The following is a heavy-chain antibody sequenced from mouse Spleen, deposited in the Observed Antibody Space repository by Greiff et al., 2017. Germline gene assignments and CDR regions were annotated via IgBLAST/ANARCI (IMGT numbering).Heavy chain of an antibody. CDR3: TTYYRYAFDY. Sequence: VQLKQSGAELVRPGASVKLSCTASGFNIKDDYMHWVKQRPEQGLEWIGWIDPENGDTEYASKFQGKATITADTSSNTAYLQLSSLTSEDTAVYYCTTYYRYAFDYWGQGTTLTVPS. CDR1: GFNIKDDY. V-gene: IGHV14-4*01. CDR2: IDPENGDT. D-gene: IGHD2-14*01. J-gene: IGHJ2*01.